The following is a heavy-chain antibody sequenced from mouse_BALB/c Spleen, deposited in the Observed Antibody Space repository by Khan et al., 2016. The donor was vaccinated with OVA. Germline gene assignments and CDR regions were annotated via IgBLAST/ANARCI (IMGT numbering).Heavy chain of an antibody. CDR1: GFTFSDYY. D-gene: IGHD1-1*02. CDR2: ISDGGSYT. V-gene: IGHV5-4*02. Sequence: EVQLVESGGGLVKPGGSLKLSCAASGFTFSDYYMYWVRQTPEKRLEWVATISDGGSYTYYPDSVKGRFTIPRDNAKNNLCLQMSSLKSWDTARYYCARAGYGGFAYWGQGTLVTVPA. CDR3: ARAGYGGFAY. J-gene: IGHJ3*01.